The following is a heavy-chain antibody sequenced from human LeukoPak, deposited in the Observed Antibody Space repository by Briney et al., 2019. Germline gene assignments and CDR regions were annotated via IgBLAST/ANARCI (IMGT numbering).Heavy chain of an antibody. V-gene: IGHV3-23*01. CDR1: GFTFSSYA. D-gene: IGHD5/OR15-5a*01. CDR2: IGGSGGST. Sequence: GGSLRLSCAASGFTFSSYAMSWVRQAPGRGLEWVSVIGGSGGSTYYADSVKGRFTISRDNSKNTLYLQMNSLRAEDTAVYYCAKVLGQWTDALVFQHWGQGTLVTVSS. J-gene: IGHJ4*02. CDR3: AKVLGQWTDALVFQH.